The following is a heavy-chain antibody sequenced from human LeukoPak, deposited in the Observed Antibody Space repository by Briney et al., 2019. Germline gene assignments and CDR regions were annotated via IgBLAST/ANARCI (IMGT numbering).Heavy chain of an antibody. CDR1: GFTFDDYA. V-gene: IGHV3-43*02. J-gene: IGHJ3*02. CDR3: AKILNPHAFDI. CDR2: VTANGGGT. D-gene: IGHD1-14*01. Sequence: GGSLRLSCAASGFTFDDYAMHWVRQAPGKGPEWVSYVTANGGGTYYADSVKGRFVISRDNSKNSLYLQMDILRPEDTALYYCAKILNPHAFDIWGQGTMVTVSS.